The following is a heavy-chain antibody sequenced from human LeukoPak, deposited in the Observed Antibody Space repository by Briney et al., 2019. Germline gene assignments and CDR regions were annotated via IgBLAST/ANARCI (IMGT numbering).Heavy chain of an antibody. J-gene: IGHJ3*02. CDR2: IYTSGIT. Sequence: SETLSLTCTVSGGSISSYYWSWIRQPAGKGLEWIGRIYTSGITNYNPSLKSRVTMSVDTSKNQFSLKLSSVTAADTAVYYCARDLGRITMIVVDHDAFDIWGQGTMVTVSS. CDR3: ARDLGRITMIVVDHDAFDI. D-gene: IGHD3-22*01. CDR1: GGSISSYY. V-gene: IGHV4-4*07.